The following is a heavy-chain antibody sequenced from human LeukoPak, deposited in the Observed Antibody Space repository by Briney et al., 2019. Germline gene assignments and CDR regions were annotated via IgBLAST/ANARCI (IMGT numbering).Heavy chain of an antibody. Sequence: GSLRLSCAASGFTFSSYSMNWVRQPPGKGLEWIGEINHSGSTNYNPSLKSRVTISVDTSKNQFSLKLSSVTAADTAVYYCARGSGNSSSSYYFDYWGQGTLVTVSS. V-gene: IGHV4-34*01. CDR2: INHSGST. CDR1: GFTFSSYS. D-gene: IGHD6-6*01. J-gene: IGHJ4*02. CDR3: ARGSGNSSSSYYFDY.